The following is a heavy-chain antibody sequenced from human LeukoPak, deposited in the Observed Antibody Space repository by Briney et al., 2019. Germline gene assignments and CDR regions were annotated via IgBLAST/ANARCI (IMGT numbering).Heavy chain of an antibody. Sequence: ASVKVSCKASGYTFTSYGISWVRQAPGQGLEWMGWMNPNSGNTGYAQKFQGRVTMTRNTSISTAYMELSSLRSEDTAVYYCARDVDGNWFDPWGQGTLVTVSS. V-gene: IGHV1-8*02. D-gene: IGHD5-12*01. CDR3: ARDVDGNWFDP. J-gene: IGHJ5*02. CDR2: MNPNSGNT. CDR1: GYTFTSYG.